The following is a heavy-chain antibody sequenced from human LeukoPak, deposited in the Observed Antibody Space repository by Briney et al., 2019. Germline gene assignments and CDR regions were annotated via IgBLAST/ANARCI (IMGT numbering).Heavy chain of an antibody. J-gene: IGHJ4*02. Sequence: GGSLRLSCAASGFTFSTYAMHWVRQAPGKGLEWVTIISYDGSEKYYADSVKGRFAISRDNSKNTLHLQMNSLRAEDTAVYYCAKEVPGPLWLPYFDYWGQGTLVTVSS. D-gene: IGHD5-12*01. CDR3: AKEVPGPLWLPYFDY. CDR1: GFTFSTYA. V-gene: IGHV3-30*18. CDR2: ISYDGSEK.